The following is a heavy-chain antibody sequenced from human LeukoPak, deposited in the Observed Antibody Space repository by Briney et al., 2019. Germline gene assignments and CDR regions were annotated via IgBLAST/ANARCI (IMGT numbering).Heavy chain of an antibody. CDR3: AKDLRRASRPGSYFDY. V-gene: IGHV3-74*01. CDR2: INSDGSST. Sequence: PGGSLRLSCAASGFTFSNYWMHWVRQAPGKGLVWVSRINSDGSSTTYADSVKGRFTISRDNAKNTLYLQMNSLRAEDTAVYYCAKDLRRASRPGSYFDYWGQGTLVTVSS. J-gene: IGHJ4*02. CDR1: GFTFSNYW. D-gene: IGHD3-10*01.